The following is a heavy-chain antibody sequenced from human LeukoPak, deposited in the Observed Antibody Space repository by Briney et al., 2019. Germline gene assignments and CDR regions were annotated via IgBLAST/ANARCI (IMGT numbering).Heavy chain of an antibody. Sequence: SETLSLTCTVSGGSISSYHWSWIRQPPGKGLQWIGTVYYNGATQYNPSLKSRVTISVDTYKNQFSLKLTSVTAADTAVYYCAREDRVGATTGSDHWGQGTLVTVSS. D-gene: IGHD1-26*01. CDR3: AREDRVGATTGSDH. CDR2: VYYNGAT. CDR1: GGSISSYH. V-gene: IGHV4-59*04. J-gene: IGHJ4*02.